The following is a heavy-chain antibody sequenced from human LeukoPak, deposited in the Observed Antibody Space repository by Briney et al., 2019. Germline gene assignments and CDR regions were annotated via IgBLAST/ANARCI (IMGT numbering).Heavy chain of an antibody. CDR2: IHQSGIT. D-gene: IGHD2-2*01. CDR3: ARDLEYCSTTSCFT. V-gene: IGHV4-30-2*01. J-gene: IGHJ5*02. Sequence: SETLSLTCNVSGDSINSGGFYWDWIRQPPGKGLEWIAYIHQSGITVSNPSLKSRLTLSLDASKNQFSLRLTSVTVADTAVYYCARDLEYCSTTSCFTWGQGTLVTVSS. CDR1: GDSINSGGFY.